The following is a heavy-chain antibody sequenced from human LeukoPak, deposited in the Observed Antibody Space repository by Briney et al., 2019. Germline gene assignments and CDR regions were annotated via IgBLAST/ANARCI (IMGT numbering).Heavy chain of an antibody. J-gene: IGHJ4*02. Sequence: GGSLRLSCAASGFTFTNYWMSWVRQAPGKGLEWVANINQDGSEKYYGDSVRGRVTISRDNAKNSLYLQMSSLRAEDKAVYYCAREIHYHGSGSYYNKGAGHWGQGTLVTVSS. CDR3: AREIHYHGSGSYYNKGAGH. CDR1: GFTFTNYW. CDR2: INQDGSEK. V-gene: IGHV3-7*01. D-gene: IGHD3-10*01.